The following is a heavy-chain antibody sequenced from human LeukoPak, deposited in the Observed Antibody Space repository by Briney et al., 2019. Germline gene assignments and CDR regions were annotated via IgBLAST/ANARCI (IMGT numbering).Heavy chain of an antibody. J-gene: IGHJ6*03. CDR1: GFTFSSYG. D-gene: IGHD3-10*01. CDR2: INWNGGST. CDR3: ARAPISGSYSQYFYMDV. V-gene: IGHV3-20*04. Sequence: AGGSLRLSCAASGFTFSSYGMHWVRQAPGKGLEWVSGINWNGGSTGYADSVKGRFTISRDNAKNSLYLQMNSLRSDDTALYYCARAPISGSYSQYFYMDVWGKGTTVTISS.